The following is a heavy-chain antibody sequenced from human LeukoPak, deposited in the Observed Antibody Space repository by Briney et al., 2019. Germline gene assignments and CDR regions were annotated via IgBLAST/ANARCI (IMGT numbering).Heavy chain of an antibody. J-gene: IGHJ2*01. D-gene: IGHD6-13*01. CDR1: GFTFGTHG. CDR3: ARDGAAMPGQVFWYFDL. V-gene: IGHV3-33*01. Sequence: PGRTLRLSCDASGFTFGTHGFQWVRQAPGKGLECVAFIWYDGTNKYYADSVKGRFTVSRDNSRNTLYLQMNSLRVEDTAVYYCARDGAAMPGQVFWYFDLWGRGTPVTVSS. CDR2: IWYDGTNK.